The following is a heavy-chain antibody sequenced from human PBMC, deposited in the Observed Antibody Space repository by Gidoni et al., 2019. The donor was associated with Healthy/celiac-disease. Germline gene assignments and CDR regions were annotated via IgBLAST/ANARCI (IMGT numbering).Heavy chain of an antibody. CDR3: ASTSAVAAGGFDY. V-gene: IGHV1-3*01. J-gene: IGHJ4*02. Sequence: QVQLVQSGAEVKKPGASVKVSCKASGSAFTSYALHSVRQVPGQRLAWMGWINAGNGNTKYSQKFQGRVTITRDTSASTAYMELSSLRSEDTAVYYCASTSAVAAGGFDYWGQGTLVTVSS. CDR2: INAGNGNT. CDR1: GSAFTSYA. D-gene: IGHD6-19*01.